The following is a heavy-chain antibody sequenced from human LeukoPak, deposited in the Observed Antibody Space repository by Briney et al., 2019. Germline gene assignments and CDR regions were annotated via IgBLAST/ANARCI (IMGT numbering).Heavy chain of an antibody. J-gene: IGHJ5*02. CDR3: ARGGVDCSGGTCPESWFDP. D-gene: IGHD2-15*01. CDR1: GYAFTNYG. V-gene: IGHV1-18*01. Sequence: ASVNVSCRASGYAFTNYGIGWMRQAPGQGLEWMGWINAYNGNTNYAQRLQDRVTLTTDTSTSIAYMELRSLRSDDTAVYYCARGGVDCSGGTCPESWFDPWGQGTLVIVSS. CDR2: INAYNGNT.